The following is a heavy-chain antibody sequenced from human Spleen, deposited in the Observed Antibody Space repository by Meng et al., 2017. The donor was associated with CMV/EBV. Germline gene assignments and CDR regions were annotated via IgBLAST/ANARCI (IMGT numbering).Heavy chain of an antibody. CDR2: IYYNGRT. CDR3: ARDRAAMDYFDY. Sequence: VSGDSSGRPDYYWGWIRQPPGKGLEWIGYIYYNGRTYYTASLKSRVTISQDTSKNQFSLKLNSVTAADTAVYYCARDRAAMDYFDYWGQGMMVTVSS. J-gene: IGHJ4*02. CDR1: GDSSGRPDYY. D-gene: IGHD5-18*01. V-gene: IGHV4-30-4*08.